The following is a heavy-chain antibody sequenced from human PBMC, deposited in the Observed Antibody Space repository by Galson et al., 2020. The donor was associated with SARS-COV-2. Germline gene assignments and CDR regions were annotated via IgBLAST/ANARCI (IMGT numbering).Heavy chain of an antibody. CDR1: GGSFSGYY. V-gene: IGHV4-34*01. CDR2: INSSGST. J-gene: IGHJ4*02. CDR3: AREENFFLVVSWTRIGNFDD. Sequence: SETLSLTCAVYGGSFSGYYWSWIRQPPGKGLEWIGEINSSGSTNYNPSLTSRVTISVDTSKNHFSLKLSSVTAADTAVYYCAREENFFLVVSWTRIGNFDDWGRGTLATVSS. D-gene: IGHD2-8*02.